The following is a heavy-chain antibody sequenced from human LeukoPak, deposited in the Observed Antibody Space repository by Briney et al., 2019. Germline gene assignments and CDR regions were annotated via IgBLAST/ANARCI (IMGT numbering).Heavy chain of an antibody. D-gene: IGHD6-13*01. CDR3: GWDFFDY. CDR1: GGSINNGDNY. Sequence: SETLSLTCTVSGGSINNGDNYWSWIRQPPGKGLEWIGYIYYRGTAYYNPPHKSRVTISVDTSKNQFSLKLTSDCARIQGNSWDGWDFFDYWGQGTPVTVSS. V-gene: IGHV4-30-4*02. J-gene: IGHJ4*02. CDR2: IYYRGTA.